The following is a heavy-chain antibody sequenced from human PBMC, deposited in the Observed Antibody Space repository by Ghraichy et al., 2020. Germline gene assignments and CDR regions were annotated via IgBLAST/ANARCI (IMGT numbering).Heavy chain of an antibody. J-gene: IGHJ4*02. V-gene: IGHV3-7*03. CDR3: ARDWVSSNYYGSGDGGY. CDR2: IKHDGSEK. D-gene: IGHD3-10*01. CDR1: GFTFSSYW. Sequence: GGSLRLSCGTSGFTFSSYWMSWVRQAPGKGLECVASIKHDGSEKYYVDSVKGRFTISRDNARKSLFLQMNSLRVDDTAVYYCARDWVSSNYYGSGDGGYWGQGTLVTVSS.